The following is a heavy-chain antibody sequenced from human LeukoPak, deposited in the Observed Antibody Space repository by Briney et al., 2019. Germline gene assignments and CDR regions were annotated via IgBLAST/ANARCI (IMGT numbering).Heavy chain of an antibody. CDR3: AKDIGGDFWSGSPFDY. J-gene: IGHJ4*02. CDR2: ISSSSSYT. D-gene: IGHD3-3*01. CDR1: GFTFSDYY. V-gene: IGHV3-11*05. Sequence: GGSLRLSCAASGFTFSDYYMSWIRQAPGKGLEWVSYISSSSSYTNYADSVKGRFTISRDNAKNSLYLQMNSLRAEDTALYYCAKDIGGDFWSGSPFDYWGQGTLVTVSS.